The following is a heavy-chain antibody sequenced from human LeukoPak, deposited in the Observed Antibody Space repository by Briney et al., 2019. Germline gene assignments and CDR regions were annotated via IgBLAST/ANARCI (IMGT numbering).Heavy chain of an antibody. Sequence: GGSLRLXCAASGFTFSSYWMTWGRQAPGTGLEWVANVKQDGSENYYVDSVKGRFTISRDNAKNSLYLQMHSLRAEDTAVYYCARADRGYSFYYYYMDVWGKGTTVTVSS. V-gene: IGHV3-7*01. CDR1: GFTFSSYW. CDR3: ARADRGYSFYYYYMDV. CDR2: VKQDGSEN. D-gene: IGHD5-18*01. J-gene: IGHJ6*03.